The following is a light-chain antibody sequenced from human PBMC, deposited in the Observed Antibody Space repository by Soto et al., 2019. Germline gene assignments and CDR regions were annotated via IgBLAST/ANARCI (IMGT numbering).Light chain of an antibody. CDR1: SSDVGGYNY. V-gene: IGLV2-14*01. CDR2: DVS. CDR3: SSYTSSSTLYV. Sequence: QSVLTQPASVSGSPGQSITISCTGTSSDVGGYNYVSWYQQHPGKAPKLMIYDVSNRPSGVSNRFSGSKSGNTASLTISGLQAEDEADYYCSSYTSSSTLYVFGTGNK. J-gene: IGLJ1*01.